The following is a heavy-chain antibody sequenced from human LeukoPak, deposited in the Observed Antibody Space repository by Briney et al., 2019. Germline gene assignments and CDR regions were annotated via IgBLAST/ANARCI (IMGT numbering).Heavy chain of an antibody. V-gene: IGHV3-9*03. D-gene: IGHD2-15*01. CDR3: ARDRFRYCSGAYCSHFEF. CDR2: INWNSGTI. Sequence: PGRSLRLSCAASGSTFDDYAMHSVRQAPGKGLEWVSRINWNSGTIDYADSVKGRFTLSRYNAKNSLYLQMNSLRADDMAFYYCARDRFRYCSGAYCSHFEFWGQGTLVSVSS. CDR1: GSTFDDYA. J-gene: IGHJ4*02.